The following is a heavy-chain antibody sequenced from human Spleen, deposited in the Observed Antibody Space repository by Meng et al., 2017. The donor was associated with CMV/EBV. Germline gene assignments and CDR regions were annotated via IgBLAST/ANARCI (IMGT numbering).Heavy chain of an antibody. D-gene: IGHD2-2*01. V-gene: IGHV1-46*01. CDR3: ARDSPTSTSRRAYYYYGMDV. CDR1: SYY. J-gene: IGHJ6*02. Sequence: SYYMRWVRQAPGQGLEWMAIINPSGGSTSYAQKFQGRVTMTRDTSTGTVYMELSSLRSEDTAVYYCARDSPTSTSRRAYYYYGMDVWGQGTTVTVSS. CDR2: INPSGGST.